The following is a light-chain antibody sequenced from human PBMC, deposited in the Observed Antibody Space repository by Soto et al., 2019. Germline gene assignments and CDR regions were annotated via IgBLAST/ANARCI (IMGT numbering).Light chain of an antibody. CDR3: CSYAGDYMFV. J-gene: IGLJ1*01. CDR1: NSGLGSYNL. V-gene: IGLV2-23*02. CDR2: EVT. Sequence: QSVLTQPASVTGSPGQSITISCTGTNSGLGSYNLVSWFQQHPGKVPKVMIYEVTKRPSGDSDRLSGSKSDNTASLTISGLQAEDEGAYYCCSYAGDYMFVFGNGTKGTVL.